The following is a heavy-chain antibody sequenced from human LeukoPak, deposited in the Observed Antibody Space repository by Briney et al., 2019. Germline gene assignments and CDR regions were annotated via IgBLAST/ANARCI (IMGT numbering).Heavy chain of an antibody. CDR2: INWNGGST. CDR3: ARDALVGMDV. J-gene: IGHJ6*04. CDR1: GFTVSSNY. Sequence: PGGSLRLSCAASGFTVSSNYMSWVRQAPGKGLEWVSGINWNGGSTGYADSVKGRFTISRDNAKNSLYLQMNSLRAEDTALYYCARDALVGMDVWGKGTTVTVSS. V-gene: IGHV3-20*04.